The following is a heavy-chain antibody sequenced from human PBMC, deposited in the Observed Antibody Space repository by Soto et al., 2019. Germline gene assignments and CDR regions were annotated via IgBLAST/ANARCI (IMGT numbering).Heavy chain of an antibody. CDR1: GGTFSSYT. D-gene: IGHD1-1*01. V-gene: IGHV1-69*02. CDR3: ASSGGTTGTTVYYYYYYMDV. CDR2: IIPILGIA. Sequence: QVQLVQSGAEVKKPGSSVKVSCKASGGTFSSYTISWVRQAPGQGLEWMGRIIPILGIANYAQKFQGRVTITGDKSTRTAYIELSSLRSEDPAVYYCASSGGTTGTTVYYYYYYMDVWGKGTTVTVSS. J-gene: IGHJ6*03.